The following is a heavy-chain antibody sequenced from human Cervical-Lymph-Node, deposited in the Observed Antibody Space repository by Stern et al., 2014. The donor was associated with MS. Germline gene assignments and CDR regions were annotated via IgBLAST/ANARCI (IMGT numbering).Heavy chain of an antibody. CDR2: IYPYDSDT. J-gene: IGHJ4*02. Sequence: VQLGQSGAAVKKPGESLKLSCKPSGYTFTIYYIAWVRQMPGKGLEWMGVIYPYDSDTTYSPSFQAKAAIAADKSITTAYLQWSSLRASDTAMYYCARHVQGFDYWGQGTLVTVSS. CDR1: GYTFTIYY. CDR3: ARHVQGFDY. V-gene: IGHV5-51*01.